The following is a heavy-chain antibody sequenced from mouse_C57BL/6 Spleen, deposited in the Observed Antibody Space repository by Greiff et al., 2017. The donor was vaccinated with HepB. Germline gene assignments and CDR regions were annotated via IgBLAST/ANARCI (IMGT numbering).Heavy chain of an antibody. CDR1: GYTFTSYW. D-gene: IGHD2-4*01. Sequence: QVQLQQPGAELVKPGASVKMSCKASGYTFTSYWITWVKQRPGQGLEWIGDIYPGSGSTNYNEKFKSKATLTVNTSSSTAYMQLSSLTSEDSAVYYCARGGGLRVYAMDYWGQGTSVTVSS. V-gene: IGHV1-55*01. CDR3: ARGGGLRVYAMDY. CDR2: IYPGSGST. J-gene: IGHJ4*01.